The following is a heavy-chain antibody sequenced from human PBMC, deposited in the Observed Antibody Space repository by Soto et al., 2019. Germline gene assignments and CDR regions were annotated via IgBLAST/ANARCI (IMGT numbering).Heavy chain of an antibody. Sequence: ASVKVSCKASGYTFTSYYMHRVRQAPGQGLEWMGIINPSGGSTSYAQKFQGRVTMTRDTSTSTVYMELSSLRSEDTAVYYCARLVGATTGFDYWGQGTLVPVSS. CDR2: INPSGGST. D-gene: IGHD1-26*01. CDR1: GYTFTSYY. CDR3: ARLVGATTGFDY. J-gene: IGHJ4*02. V-gene: IGHV1-46*01.